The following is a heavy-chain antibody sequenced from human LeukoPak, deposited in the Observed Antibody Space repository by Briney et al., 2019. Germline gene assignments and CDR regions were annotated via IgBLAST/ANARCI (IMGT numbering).Heavy chain of an antibody. CDR2: INSDGSST. CDR3: AREGLLGYCSSTSCYTENWFDP. CDR1: GFTFSSYW. D-gene: IGHD2-2*02. Sequence: GGSLRLSCAASGFTFSSYWMHWVRQAPGKGLVWVSRINSDGSSTSYADSVKGRFTISRDNAKNTLYLQMNSLRAEDTAVYYCAREGLLGYCSSTSCYTENWFDPWGQGTLVTVSS. J-gene: IGHJ5*02. V-gene: IGHV3-74*01.